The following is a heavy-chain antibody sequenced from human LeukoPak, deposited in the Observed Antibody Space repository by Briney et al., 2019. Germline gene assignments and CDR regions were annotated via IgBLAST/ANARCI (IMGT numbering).Heavy chain of an antibody. CDR1: GFTFSNYA. V-gene: IGHV3-30*04. CDR2: ISYDGNKK. D-gene: IGHD1-7*01. Sequence: SGGSLRLSCVASGFTFSNYAMNWVRQAPGKGLEWVAVISYDGNKKYYADSVKGRFTISRDNSNNTLYLQMNSLRAKDTAVYYCARWKSLKGTFDYWGQGTLVTVSS. CDR3: ARWKSLKGTFDY. J-gene: IGHJ4*02.